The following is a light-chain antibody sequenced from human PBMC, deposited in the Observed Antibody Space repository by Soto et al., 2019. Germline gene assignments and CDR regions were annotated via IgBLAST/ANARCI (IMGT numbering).Light chain of an antibody. CDR3: RSYTSSSPYV. Sequence: QSALTQPASVSGSPGQSITISCTGTSSDVGGYNYVSWYQQHPGKAPQLMIYEVSNRPSGVSNRFSGSKSGNTASLTISGLQAEDEADYYCRSYTSSSPYVFGTGTKLTVL. V-gene: IGLV2-14*01. CDR2: EVS. J-gene: IGLJ1*01. CDR1: SSDVGGYNY.